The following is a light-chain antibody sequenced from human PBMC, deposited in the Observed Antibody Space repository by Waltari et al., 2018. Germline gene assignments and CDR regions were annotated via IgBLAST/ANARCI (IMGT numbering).Light chain of an antibody. V-gene: IGLV3-1*01. CDR1: ELDYKY. CDR3: QAWDNTIVV. Sequence: SYELTQPPSVSVSPGQTAITPCSGDELDYKYHSWYRHSPGQSPVLILHEDNKRPSGIPDRFSGSSSGNIATLTISGTQAMDEAEYYCQAWDNTIVVFGGGTKLTVL. CDR2: EDN. J-gene: IGLJ3*02.